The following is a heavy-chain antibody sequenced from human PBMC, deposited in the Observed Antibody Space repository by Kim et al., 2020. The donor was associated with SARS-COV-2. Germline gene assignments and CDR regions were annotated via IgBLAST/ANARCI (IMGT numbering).Heavy chain of an antibody. CDR3: ARLRPKWLVTPLDV. D-gene: IGHD6-19*01. V-gene: IGHV4-39*01. Sequence: SETLSLTCTVSGGSISSSSYYWDWIRQPPGKWLEWIGSIYYSGSTYYNPSLKSRVTISVDTSKNQFSLKLSSVTAADTAVYYCARLRPKWLVTPLDVWGQGTTVTVSS. CDR1: GGSISSSSYY. J-gene: IGHJ6*02. CDR2: IYYSGST.